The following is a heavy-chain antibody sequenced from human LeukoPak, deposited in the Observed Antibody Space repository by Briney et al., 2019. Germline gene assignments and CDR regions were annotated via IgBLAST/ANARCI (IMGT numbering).Heavy chain of an antibody. CDR1: GYTFTSYY. CDR3: ASAVDYGGYVTVLDC. CDR2: INPSGGST. V-gene: IGHV1-46*01. J-gene: IGHJ4*01. D-gene: IGHD4-17*01. Sequence: ASVKVSCKASGYTFTSYYMHWVRKAPGQGHEWIGIINPSGGSTSYAQKFQGRVTLTRDTSTSTVYLELSSLRSKNTAVYCCASAVDYGGYVTVLDCWGQGTLVTDSS.